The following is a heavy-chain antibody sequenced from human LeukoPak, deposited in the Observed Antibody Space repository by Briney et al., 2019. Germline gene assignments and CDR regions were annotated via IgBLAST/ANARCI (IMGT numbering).Heavy chain of an antibody. CDR3: ARGNENDFWSGYSAFDY. J-gene: IGHJ4*02. CDR1: GGPFSGYY. CDR2: INHSGST. V-gene: IGHV4-34*01. D-gene: IGHD3-3*01. Sequence: SETLSLTRAVYGGPFSGYYWSWVRQPPGKGLEWIGEINHSGSTNYNPSLKSRVTISVDTSKNQFSLKLSSVTAADTAVYYCARGNENDFWSGYSAFDYWGQGTLVTVSS.